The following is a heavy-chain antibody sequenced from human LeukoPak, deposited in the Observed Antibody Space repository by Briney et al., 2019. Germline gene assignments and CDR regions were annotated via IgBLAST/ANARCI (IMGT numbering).Heavy chain of an antibody. CDR1: GLAFSAYK. CDR3: ARVDYDFWSGYHRMNNWFDP. CDR2: ISTDGYTT. Sequence: GGSLRLSCAASGLAFSAYKMHWVRQAPRKGLVWVSRISTDGYTTDYADFVQGRFTASRDNTKNTWSLEMNSLRAEDTAVYYCARVDYDFWSGYHRMNNWFDPWGQGTLVTVSS. V-gene: IGHV3-74*01. J-gene: IGHJ5*02. D-gene: IGHD3-3*01.